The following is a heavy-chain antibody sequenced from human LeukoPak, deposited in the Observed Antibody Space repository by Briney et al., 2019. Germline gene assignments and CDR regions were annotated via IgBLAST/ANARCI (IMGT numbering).Heavy chain of an antibody. D-gene: IGHD5-24*01. V-gene: IGHV1-69*05. J-gene: IGHJ3*02. CDR1: GGTFSSYA. Sequence: SVKVSCKASGGTFSSYAISWVRQAPGQGLEWMGGIIPIFGTANYAQKFQGRVTITTDESTSTAYMELSSLRSEDTAVYYCARPVEMATVDAFDIWGQGTMVTVSS. CDR3: ARPVEMATVDAFDI. CDR2: IIPIFGTA.